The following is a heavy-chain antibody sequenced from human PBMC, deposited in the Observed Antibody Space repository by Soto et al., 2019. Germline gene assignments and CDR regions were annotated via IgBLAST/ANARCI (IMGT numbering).Heavy chain of an antibody. Sequence: QLQLQESGPGLVKPSETLSLTCTVSGGSISSSSYYWGWIRQPPGKGLEWIGSIYYSGSTYYNPSLKSRVTISVDTSKNQFSLKLSSVTAADTAVYYCARHLLELQGADYYMDVWGKGTTVTVSS. V-gene: IGHV4-39*01. CDR1: GGSISSSSYY. D-gene: IGHD1-7*01. J-gene: IGHJ6*03. CDR2: IYYSGST. CDR3: ARHLLELQGADYYMDV.